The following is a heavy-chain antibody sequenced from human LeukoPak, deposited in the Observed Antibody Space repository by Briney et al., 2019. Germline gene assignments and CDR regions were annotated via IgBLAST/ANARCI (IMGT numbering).Heavy chain of an antibody. CDR1: GFTFSSYA. D-gene: IGHD3-3*01. CDR3: AKGAVYGYDFWSGYSHYFDY. V-gene: IGHV3-23*01. CDR2: ISGSGGST. J-gene: IGHJ4*02. Sequence: GGSLRLSCAASGFTFSSYAMSWVRQAPGKGLEWVSAISGSGGSTYYADSVKGRFIISRDNPKNTLYLQMNSLRAEDTAVYYCAKGAVYGYDFWSGYSHYFDYWGQGTLVTVSS.